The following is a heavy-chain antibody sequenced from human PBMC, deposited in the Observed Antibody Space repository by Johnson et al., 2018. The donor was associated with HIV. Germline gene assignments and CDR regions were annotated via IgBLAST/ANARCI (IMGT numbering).Heavy chain of an antibody. V-gene: IGHV3-30-3*01. Sequence: QMLLVESGGGVVQPGRSLRLSCAASGFTFSSYAMHWVRQAPGKGLDWVAVISYDGSNKYYADSVKGRFTISRDNSKNTLYLQMNSLRAEDMAVYYCATSTVSDSSSWYHLGMAFDIWGQGTMVTVSS. CDR2: ISYDGSNK. D-gene: IGHD6-13*01. J-gene: IGHJ3*02. CDR1: GFTFSSYA. CDR3: ATSTVSDSSSWYHLGMAFDI.